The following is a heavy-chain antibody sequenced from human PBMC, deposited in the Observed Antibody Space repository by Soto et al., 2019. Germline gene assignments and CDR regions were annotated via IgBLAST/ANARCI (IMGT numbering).Heavy chain of an antibody. Sequence: QVQLVQAGADVKKPGTSVEVSCKAAGYSFTNYCMYWVRQAPGQGLEWMGMINPRTGGTRYAQKFQDRVTLTRDTSTTTVYMELSTLISDDTAVYYCARDGGLLTASWHYDLWGPGTLVTVSS. D-gene: IGHD2-15*01. CDR2: INPRTGGT. CDR3: ARDGGLLTASWHYDL. V-gene: IGHV1-46*01. CDR1: GYSFTNYC. J-gene: IGHJ2*01.